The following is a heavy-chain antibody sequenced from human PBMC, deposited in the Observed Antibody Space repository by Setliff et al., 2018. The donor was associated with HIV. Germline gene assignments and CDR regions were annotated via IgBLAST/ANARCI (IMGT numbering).Heavy chain of an antibody. D-gene: IGHD3-3*01. CDR3: ARSQPDTIFGVVIFDY. CDR1: GGSISSSNW. Sequence: PSETLSLTCAVSGGSISSSNWWSWVRQPPGKGREWIGEIYYSGSTYYNPSLKSRVTISLDTSKNQLSLRLTSMTAADTAAYYCARSQPDTIFGVVIFDYWGQGKMVTVSS. V-gene: IGHV4-4*02. CDR2: IYYSGST. J-gene: IGHJ4*02.